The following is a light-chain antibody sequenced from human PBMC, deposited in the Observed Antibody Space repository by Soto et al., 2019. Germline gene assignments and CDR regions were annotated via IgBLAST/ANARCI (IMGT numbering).Light chain of an antibody. Sequence: EIVLTQSPGTLSLSPGERATLSCRASQSVSSNLAWYQQKPGQAPRLLSYGASSWSPGIPDRVSGSGSETDFTLTISRLEPEDFAVYYCQQYGSSPKTFCQGTNVDIK. V-gene: IGKV3-20*01. CDR2: GAS. CDR3: QQYGSSPKT. J-gene: IGKJ1*01. CDR1: QSVSSN.